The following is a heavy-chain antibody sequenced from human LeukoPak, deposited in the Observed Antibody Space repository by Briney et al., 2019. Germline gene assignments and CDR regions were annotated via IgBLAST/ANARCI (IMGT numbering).Heavy chain of an antibody. D-gene: IGHD6-6*01. CDR1: GFTFSSYA. J-gene: IGHJ4*02. CDR2: ISGSGGST. V-gene: IGHV3-23*01. CDR3: AKTLYGSSSGGADY. Sequence: GGSLRLSCAASGFTFSSYAMSWVRQAPGKGLEWVSAISGSGGSTYYADSVKGRFIISRDNSKNTLYLQMNSLRADDTAVYYCAKTLYGSSSGGADYWGQGTLVTVSS.